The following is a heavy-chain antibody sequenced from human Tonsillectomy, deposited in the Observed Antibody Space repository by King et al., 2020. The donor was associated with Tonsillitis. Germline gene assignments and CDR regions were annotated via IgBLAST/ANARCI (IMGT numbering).Heavy chain of an antibody. CDR3: AKEEGDYGEGYFDY. V-gene: IGHV3-23*03. D-gene: IGHD4-17*01. CDR2: IYSGGSST. Sequence: DVQLVESGGGLVQPGGSLRLSCAASGFTFSSYAMSWVRQAPGKGLEWVSVIYSGGSSTYYADSVKGRFIISRDNSKNTLYLQMNSLRAEDTAVYYCAKEEGDYGEGYFDYWGQGTLVTVSS. J-gene: IGHJ4*02. CDR1: GFTFSSYA.